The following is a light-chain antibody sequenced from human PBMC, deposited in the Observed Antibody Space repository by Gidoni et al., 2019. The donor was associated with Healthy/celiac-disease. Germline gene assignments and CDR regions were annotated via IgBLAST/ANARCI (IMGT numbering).Light chain of an antibody. Sequence: EIVLTQSPATLSVSPGERANLSCRASQSVSSNLAWYQQKPGQAPRLLIYGASTSATGIPSRLSGSGSGKEFTLTISSLQYEDFAVYYCKEYNKWTWTFGQGTKVEIK. CDR2: GAS. CDR1: QSVSSN. CDR3: KEYNKWTWT. J-gene: IGKJ1*01. V-gene: IGKV3-15*01.